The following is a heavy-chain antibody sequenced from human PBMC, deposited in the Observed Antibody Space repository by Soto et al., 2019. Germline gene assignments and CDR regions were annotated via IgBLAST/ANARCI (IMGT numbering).Heavy chain of an antibody. CDR3: ARESGGATATSDYNCFYMDV. J-gene: IGHJ6*03. CDR1: GDSFNDYY. V-gene: IGHV1-2*02. D-gene: IGHD5-12*01. CDR2: INPNGGVT. Sequence: VQLVQSGAEVKKPGASLKVSCKTSGDSFNDYYIHWVRQAPGQGLEWMGWINPNGGVTKYAQKFRGRVTVTRDTASRRVYMELSSQRSDDTAVYYCARESGGATATSDYNCFYMDVWGKGTTVTVSS.